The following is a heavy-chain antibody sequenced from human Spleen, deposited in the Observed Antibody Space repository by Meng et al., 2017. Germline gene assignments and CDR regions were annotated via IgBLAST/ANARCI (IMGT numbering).Heavy chain of an antibody. V-gene: IGHV1-2*02. CDR2: INPKSGGT. Sequence: ASVKVSCKASGYTFIAYNVQWVRQAPGQGLEWMGWINPKSGGTNYVQKFQGRVTMTRDTSISTAYMELSSLRSEDTAFYYCARTTVTGYFDYWGQGTLVTVSS. CDR1: GYTFIAYN. CDR3: ARTTVTGYFDY. J-gene: IGHJ4*02. D-gene: IGHD2-21*02.